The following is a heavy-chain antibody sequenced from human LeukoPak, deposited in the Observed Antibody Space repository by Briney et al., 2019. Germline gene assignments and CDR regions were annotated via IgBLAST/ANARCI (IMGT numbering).Heavy chain of an antibody. CDR2: ISSSSDYI. D-gene: IGHD1-26*01. Sequence: GGSLRLSCAASGFTFSSYSTNWVRQAPGKGLEWVSSISSSSDYIYYADSLKGRFTISRDNAKNSLFLQMKSLRVEDTAVYYCAREEGGAGLYGFDIWGQGTMVTVSS. J-gene: IGHJ3*02. CDR1: GFTFSSYS. V-gene: IGHV3-21*01. CDR3: AREEGGAGLYGFDI.